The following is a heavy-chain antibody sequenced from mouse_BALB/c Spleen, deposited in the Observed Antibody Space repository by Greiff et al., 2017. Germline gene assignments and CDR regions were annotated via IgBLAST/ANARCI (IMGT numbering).Heavy chain of an antibody. V-gene: IGHV5-6-5*01. J-gene: IGHJ4*01. CDR1: GFTFSSYA. CDR3: ARGRGYDDDGYYAMDY. D-gene: IGHD2-4*01. CDR2: ISRGGST. Sequence: EVKLEESGGGLVKPGGSLKLSCAASGFTFSSYAMSWVRQTPEKSLEWVASISRGGSTYYPDSVKGRFTISRDNARNILYLQMSSLMSEDTAMYYCARGRGYDDDGYYAMDYWGQGTSVTVSS.